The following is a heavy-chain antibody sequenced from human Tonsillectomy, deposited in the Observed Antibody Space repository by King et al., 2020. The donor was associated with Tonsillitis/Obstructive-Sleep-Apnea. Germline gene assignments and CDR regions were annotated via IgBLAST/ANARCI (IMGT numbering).Heavy chain of an antibody. CDR3: ARMTGRQGANLDY. J-gene: IGHJ4*02. Sequence: VQLVESGAEVKKPGESLRISCKGSGYSFTTYWISWVRQMPGKGLEWMGRIDPSDSYTKYSPSFQGHVTISADKSISTAYLQWNSLKASDTTMYYCARMTGRQGANLDYWGQGTLVTVSS. CDR1: GYSFTTYW. D-gene: IGHD1-26*01. CDR2: IDPSDSYT. V-gene: IGHV5-10-1*03.